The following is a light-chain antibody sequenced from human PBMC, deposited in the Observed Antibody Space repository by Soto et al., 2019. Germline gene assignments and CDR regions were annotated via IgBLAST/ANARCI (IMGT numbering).Light chain of an antibody. CDR1: QSVSSY. CDR2: DAS. V-gene: IGKV3-11*01. J-gene: IGKJ1*01. Sequence: EILLTQSPGTLSWSPGERATLSWRASQSVSSYLAWYQQKPGQAPRLLIYDASYRATGIPARFSASGSGTDFTLTISSLEPEDFAVYFCHQRKNSPPTFGQGTQVDIK. CDR3: HQRKNSPPT.